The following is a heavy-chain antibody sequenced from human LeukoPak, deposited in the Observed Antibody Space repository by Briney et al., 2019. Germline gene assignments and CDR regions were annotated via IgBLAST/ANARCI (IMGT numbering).Heavy chain of an antibody. Sequence: ASVKVSCKAFGYTFTNHGISWVRQAPGQGLEWMGWISAHTGNIDYAQKFQGRVTLTTDASTSTAYMEMRSLTSDDAALYYCARDTGVGRFDYWGQGTLVTVSS. CDR3: ARDTGVGRFDY. J-gene: IGHJ4*02. CDR1: GYTFTNHG. V-gene: IGHV1-18*01. D-gene: IGHD1-26*01. CDR2: ISAHTGNI.